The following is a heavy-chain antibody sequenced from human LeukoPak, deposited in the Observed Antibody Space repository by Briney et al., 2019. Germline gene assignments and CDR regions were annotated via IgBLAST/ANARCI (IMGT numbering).Heavy chain of an antibody. J-gene: IGHJ4*02. D-gene: IGHD3-16*02. Sequence: GGSLRLSCAASGFTFSGSAVHWVRQASGKGLEWVGRIRSKANSYATAYAASVKGRFTISRDDSKNTAYLQMNSLKTEDTAVYYCTLTGPDYVWGSYRRSFDYWGQGTLVTVSS. CDR2: IRSKANSYAT. CDR3: TLTGPDYVWGSYRRSFDY. CDR1: GFTFSGSA. V-gene: IGHV3-73*01.